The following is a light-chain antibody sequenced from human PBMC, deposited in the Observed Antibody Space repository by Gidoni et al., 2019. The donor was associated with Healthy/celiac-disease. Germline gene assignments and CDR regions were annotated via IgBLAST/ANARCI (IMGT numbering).Light chain of an antibody. J-gene: IGLJ1*01. CDR3: QAWDSSTYNYV. CDR1: KLGDKY. Sequence: SYELTQPPLVSVSPGQTASITCSGDKLGDKYACWYQQKPGQSPVLVIYQDSKRPSGIPERFSGSNSGNTATLTISGTQAMDEADYYCQAWDSSTYNYVFGTGTKVTVL. V-gene: IGLV3-1*01. CDR2: QDS.